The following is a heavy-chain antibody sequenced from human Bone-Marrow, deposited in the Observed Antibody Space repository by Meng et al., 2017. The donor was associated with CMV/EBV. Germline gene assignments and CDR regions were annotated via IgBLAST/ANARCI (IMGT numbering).Heavy chain of an antibody. V-gene: IGHV1-2*02. J-gene: IGHJ4*02. Sequence: ASVKVSCKASGYTFTGYYMHWVRQAPGQGLEWMGWINPNSGGTNYAQKFQGRVTMTRDTSISTAYMELSRLRSDDTAVYYCARTESITMIVWNWGQGTLVTVSS. D-gene: IGHD3-22*01. CDR3: ARTESITMIVWN. CDR1: GYTFTGYY. CDR2: INPNSGGT.